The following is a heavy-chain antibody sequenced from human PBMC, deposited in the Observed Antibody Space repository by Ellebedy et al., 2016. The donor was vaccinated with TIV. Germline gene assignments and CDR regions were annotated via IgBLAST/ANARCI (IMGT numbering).Heavy chain of an antibody. CDR2: SSGRSTNT. J-gene: IGHJ4*02. D-gene: IGHD6-19*01. Sequence: GGSLRLSXAVSGLTFSHYGMNWVRQAPGKGLEWVSGSSGRSTNTYYADSVKGRFTISRDNSKNTLFLQMNSLGADDTAVYYCATGQFGSGWNYWGQGTRVTVSS. CDR1: GLTFSHYG. CDR3: ATGQFGSGWNY. V-gene: IGHV3-23*01.